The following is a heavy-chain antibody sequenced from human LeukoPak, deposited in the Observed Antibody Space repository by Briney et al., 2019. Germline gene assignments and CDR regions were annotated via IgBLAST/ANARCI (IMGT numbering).Heavy chain of an antibody. D-gene: IGHD2-15*01. J-gene: IGHJ4*02. CDR3: ARDVDGARLDY. CDR1: GFTFSSYS. V-gene: IGHV3-21*01. CDR2: ISSSSSYI. Sequence: GGSLRLSCAASGFTFSSYSMNWVCQAPGKGLEWVSSISSSSSYIYYADSVKGRFTISRDNAKNSLYLQMNSLRAEDTAVYYCARDVDGARLDYWGQGTLVTVSS.